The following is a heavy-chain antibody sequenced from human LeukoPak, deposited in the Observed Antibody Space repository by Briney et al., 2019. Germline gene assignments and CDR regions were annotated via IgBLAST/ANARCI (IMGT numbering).Heavy chain of an antibody. J-gene: IGHJ4*02. CDR2: IYYSGSA. CDR3: ARVAFPEYGDFNFDY. CDR1: GGSISSGDYY. Sequence: PSETLSLTCTVSGGSISSGDYYWSWIRQPPGKGLEWIGYIYYSGSAYYNPSLKSRVTISVDTSKNQFSLKLSSVTAADTAVYYCARVAFPEYGDFNFDYWGQGTLVTVSS. V-gene: IGHV4-30-4*01. D-gene: IGHD4-17*01.